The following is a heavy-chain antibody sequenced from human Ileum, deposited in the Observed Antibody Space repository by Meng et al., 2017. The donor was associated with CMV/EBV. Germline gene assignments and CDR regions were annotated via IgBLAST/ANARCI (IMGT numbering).Heavy chain of an antibody. CDR3: ARENWVYDY. V-gene: IGHV1-2*02. J-gene: IGHJ4*02. D-gene: IGHD7-27*01. CDR1: GNIFTGYY. CDR2: INLNSGVI. Sequence: QMQLVQSGTELKRPGASVKVSCKASGNIFTGYYMHWVRQAPGQGLEWVGCINLNSGVIDFAQKFQGRITLTRDTSITTAYMELTRLIYDDTAVYYCARENWVYDYWGQGTLVTVSS.